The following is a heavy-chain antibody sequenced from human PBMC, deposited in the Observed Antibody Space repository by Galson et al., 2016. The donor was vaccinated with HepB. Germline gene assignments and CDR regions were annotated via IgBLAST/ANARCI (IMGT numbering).Heavy chain of an antibody. Sequence: SLRLSCAASGFSFGSYAMHWVRQTPAKGLEWVAVISGDGTNKYYADSVKGRFTISRDNSKNTLYLQMNSLRAEDTAVYFCAKGHSQTYYYYYGMDVWGQGTTVTVSS. CDR2: ISGDGTNK. V-gene: IGHV3-30*18. D-gene: IGHD1-26*01. CDR3: AKGHSQTYYYYYGMDV. CDR1: GFSFGSYA. J-gene: IGHJ6*02.